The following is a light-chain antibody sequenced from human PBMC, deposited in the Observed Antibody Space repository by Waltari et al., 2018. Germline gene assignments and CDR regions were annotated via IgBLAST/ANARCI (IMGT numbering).Light chain of an antibody. CDR2: DAS. Sequence: DIQMIQSQASVSASVGDRVTITCQASQDINYYLNWYQQKSGKAPQLLIYDASNLETGVPPRFSGSGSGTDFTLTISSLQPEDIATYYCQQYDNLLPMYTFGQGTKLEIK. V-gene: IGKV1-33*01. J-gene: IGKJ2*01. CDR3: QQYDNLLPMYT. CDR1: QDINYY.